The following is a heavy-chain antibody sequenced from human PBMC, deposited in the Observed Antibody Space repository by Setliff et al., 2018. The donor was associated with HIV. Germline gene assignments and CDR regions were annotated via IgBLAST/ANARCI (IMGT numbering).Heavy chain of an antibody. CDR1: GGSVRRNY. D-gene: IGHD3-3*02. Sequence: PSETLSLTCTVSGGSVRRNYWGWIWQPPGRGLEWIGYISYNGGTNYNPSLKSRVAISLDTSKNQFSLKMRSVTAADTAIYYCARDTFYLDYWGQGALVTVSS. J-gene: IGHJ4*02. CDR2: ISYNGGT. CDR3: ARDTFYLDY. V-gene: IGHV4-59*02.